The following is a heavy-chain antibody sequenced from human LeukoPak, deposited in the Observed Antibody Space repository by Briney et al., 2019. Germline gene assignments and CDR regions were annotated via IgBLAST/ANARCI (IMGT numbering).Heavy chain of an antibody. J-gene: IGHJ4*02. CDR2: INQDGSEK. CDR3: ARGHYDHA. V-gene: IGHV3-7*01. CDR1: GFKFDDYG. Sequence: GGSLRLSCTASGFKFDDYGMTWVRQAPGKGLEWVANINQDGSEKYFVASVKGRFTISRDNAKNSLYLQMNNLRAEDTAVYYCARGHYDHAWGRGTLVTVSS. D-gene: IGHD3-3*01.